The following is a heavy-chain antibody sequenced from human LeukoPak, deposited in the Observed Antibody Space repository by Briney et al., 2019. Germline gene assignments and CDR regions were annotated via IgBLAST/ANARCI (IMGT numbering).Heavy chain of an antibody. J-gene: IGHJ4*02. CDR2: INSDGSST. D-gene: IGHD2/OR15-2a*01. CDR3: AKDDNIRAFDY. V-gene: IGHV3-74*01. CDR1: GFTFSSYW. Sequence: GGSLRLSCAASGFTFSSYWMHWVRQAPGKGLVWVSRINSDGSSTSYADSVKGRFTISRDNSKNTLYLQTNSLRAEDTAVYYCAKDDNIRAFDYWGQGTLVTVSS.